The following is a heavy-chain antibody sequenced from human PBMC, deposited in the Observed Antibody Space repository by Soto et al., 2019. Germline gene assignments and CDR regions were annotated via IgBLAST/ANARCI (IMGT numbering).Heavy chain of an antibody. Sequence: QVQLVQSGAEVKKPGASVKVSCKAPRYIFTAYFMHWVRQAPAQGLEWMGWINPNNGATHYGLSFQGRVTMTSDTSISTAYMELSSLRSDDTAVYYCASHDPGARFDPWGQGTLVIVSS. J-gene: IGHJ5*02. CDR1: RYIFTAYF. CDR2: INPNNGAT. V-gene: IGHV1-2*07. CDR3: ASHDPGARFDP. D-gene: IGHD1-1*01.